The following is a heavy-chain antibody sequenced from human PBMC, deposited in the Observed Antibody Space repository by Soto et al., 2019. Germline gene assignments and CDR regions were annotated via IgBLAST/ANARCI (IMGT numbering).Heavy chain of an antibody. D-gene: IGHD6-13*01. CDR2: IYPGDSDA. CDR1: GYRFTTYW. Sequence: EVQLAQSGAEVKKPGESLEISCKGSGYRFTTYWIGWVRQMPGKGLEWMAIIYPGDSDARYSPSFEGQVIISVDKSTTTAYLQWSRLKASDTATYYCARLGSNTWYNAFDIWGQGTMVTVSS. J-gene: IGHJ3*02. V-gene: IGHV5-51*03. CDR3: ARLGSNTWYNAFDI.